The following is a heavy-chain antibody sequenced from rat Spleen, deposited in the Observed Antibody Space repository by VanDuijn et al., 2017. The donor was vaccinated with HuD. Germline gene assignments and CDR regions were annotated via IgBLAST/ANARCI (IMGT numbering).Heavy chain of an antibody. Sequence: EVQLVESGGGLVQPGRSMKLSCAASGFTFSNYYMAWVRQAPTKGLEWVASITPGGDKSYYRDSVQGRFTISRDDEKSNLYLQMDSLRSEDTATYYCARHGTINTMVRYYFDYWGQGVMVTVSS. J-gene: IGHJ2*01. D-gene: IGHD1-1*01. V-gene: IGHV5-25*01. CDR3: ARHGTINTMVRYYFDY. CDR1: GFTFSNYY. CDR2: ITPGGDKS.